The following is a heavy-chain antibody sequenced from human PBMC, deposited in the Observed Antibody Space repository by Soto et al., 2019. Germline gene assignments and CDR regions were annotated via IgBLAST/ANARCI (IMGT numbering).Heavy chain of an antibody. CDR2: IVPIYGTR. J-gene: IGHJ6*02. CDR1: GGTFSRYA. V-gene: IGHV1-69*01. D-gene: IGHD3-10*01. Sequence: QVQLVQSGAEVKKPGSSVKVSCKASGGTFSRYAFSWVRQAPGQGLEWMGGIVPIYGTRGFAQKFQGRLTITADEPTRTAYMELSSLRSEDTAVYYCARDLDYYGSGSHYYCGMGVWGQGTTVTVSS. CDR3: ARDLDYYGSGSHYYCGMGV.